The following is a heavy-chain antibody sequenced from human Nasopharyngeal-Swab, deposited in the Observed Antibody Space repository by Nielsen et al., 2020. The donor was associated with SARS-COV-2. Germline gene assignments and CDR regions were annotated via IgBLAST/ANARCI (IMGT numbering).Heavy chain of an antibody. CDR3: ASEPVRYFDPMGAFDI. D-gene: IGHD3-9*01. J-gene: IGHJ3*02. CDR2: ISGSGGST. CDR1: GFTFSSYA. Sequence: LSLTCAASGFTFSSYAMSWVRQAPGKGLEWVSAISGSGGSTYYADSVKGRFTISRDNSKNTLYLQMNSLRAKDTAVYYCASEPVRYFDPMGAFDIWGQGTMVTVSS. V-gene: IGHV3-23*01.